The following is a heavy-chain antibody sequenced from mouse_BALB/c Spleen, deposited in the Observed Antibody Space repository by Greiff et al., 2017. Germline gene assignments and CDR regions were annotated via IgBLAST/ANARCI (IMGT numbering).Heavy chain of an antibody. J-gene: IGHJ4*01. CDR1: GFTFSSYA. V-gene: IGHV5-6-5*01. Sequence: EVQLVQSGGGLVKPGGSLKLSCAASGFTFSSYAMSWVRQTPEKRLEWVGSISSGGSTSYQDSVKGRFTTSRDNARNILYLQMSSLRSEDTAMYYCARGYGYGAMDYWGQGTSVTVSA. CDR2: ISSGGST. CDR3: ARGYGYGAMDY. D-gene: IGHD2-14*01.